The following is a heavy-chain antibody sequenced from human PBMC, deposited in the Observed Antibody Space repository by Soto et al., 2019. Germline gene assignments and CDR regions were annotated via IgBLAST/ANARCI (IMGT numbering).Heavy chain of an antibody. J-gene: IGHJ6*02. CDR2: IYYSGST. V-gene: IGHV4-31*03. CDR3: ARGSRWPFPLDG. CDR1: GGSISSGGYY. D-gene: IGHD2-15*01. Sequence: SETLSLTCTVSGGSISSGGYYWSWIRQHPGKGLEWIGYIYYSGSTYYNPSLKSRVTISVDTSKNQFSLKLSSVTAADTAVYYCARGSRWPFPLDGWGQGNTVTFSS.